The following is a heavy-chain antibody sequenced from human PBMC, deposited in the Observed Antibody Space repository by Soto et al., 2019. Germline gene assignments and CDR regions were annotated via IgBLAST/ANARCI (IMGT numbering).Heavy chain of an antibody. Sequence: SLRLSCAASGFTFSSYWMSWVRQAPGKGLEWVANIKQDGSEKYYVDSVKGRFTISRDNAKNSLYLQMNSLRAEDTAVYYCARDPLWGTAMVLWYFDLWGRGTLVTVS. J-gene: IGHJ2*01. V-gene: IGHV3-7*01. CDR1: GFTFSSYW. CDR3: ARDPLWGTAMVLWYFDL. CDR2: IKQDGSEK. D-gene: IGHD5-18*01.